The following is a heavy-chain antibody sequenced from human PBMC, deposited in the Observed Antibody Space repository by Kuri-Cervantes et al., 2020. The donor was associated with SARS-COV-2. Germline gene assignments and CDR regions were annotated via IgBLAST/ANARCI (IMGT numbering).Heavy chain of an antibody. D-gene: IGHD3-9*01. CDR2: INHSGST. CDR3: ARDGLTGYYDYYMDV. J-gene: IGHJ6*03. Sequence: ESLKISCAVYGGSFSGYCWSWIRQPPGKGLEWIGEINHSGSTNYNPSLKSRVTISVDTSKNQFSLKLSSVTAADTAVYYCARDGLTGYYDYYMDVWGKGTTVTVSS. CDR1: GGSFSGYC. V-gene: IGHV4-34*01.